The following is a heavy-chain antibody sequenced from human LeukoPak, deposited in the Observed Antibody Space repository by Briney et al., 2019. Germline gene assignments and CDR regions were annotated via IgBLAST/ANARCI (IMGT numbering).Heavy chain of an antibody. J-gene: IGHJ4*02. V-gene: IGHV3-7*03. Sequence: PRGSLRLSCAASGFTFSTSWMSWVRQVPGKGLEWVANIKKDGSETYYVDSVKGRFTISRDNAKNSLYLQMNSLRAEGTAMYYCARGRYSGTTYYFDYWGQGTLVTVSS. CDR1: GFTFSTSW. D-gene: IGHD5-12*01. CDR2: IKKDGSET. CDR3: ARGRYSGTTYYFDY.